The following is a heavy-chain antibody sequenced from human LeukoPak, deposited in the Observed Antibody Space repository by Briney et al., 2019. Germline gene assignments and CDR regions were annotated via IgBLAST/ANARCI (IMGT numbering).Heavy chain of an antibody. V-gene: IGHV3-48*02. CDR3: ARARRYRSSWYHDY. Sequence: GGSLRLSCAASGFSFSTYTMNWVRQAPGKGLDWVSYISSSSSTIYYADSVKGRFAISRDNANNSLYLQMNSLRDEDTAVYYCARARRYRSSWYHDYWGQGSLVTVSS. D-gene: IGHD6-13*01. CDR2: ISSSSSTI. J-gene: IGHJ4*02. CDR1: GFSFSTYT.